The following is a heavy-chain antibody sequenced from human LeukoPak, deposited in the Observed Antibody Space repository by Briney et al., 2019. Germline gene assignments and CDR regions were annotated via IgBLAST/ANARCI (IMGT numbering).Heavy chain of an antibody. D-gene: IGHD3-10*01. J-gene: IGHJ5*02. V-gene: IGHV3-48*04. CDR2: MSSSSSAI. CDR3: AKAAVRGVTPNWFDP. CDR1: GFTFSSYS. Sequence: QTGGSLRLSCAASGFTFSSYSMNWVRQAPGKGLEWVSYMSSSSSAIYYADSLKGRFTVSRDNAKNSLFLQMDSLRAEDTAVYYCAKAAVRGVTPNWFDPWGRGTLVTVSS.